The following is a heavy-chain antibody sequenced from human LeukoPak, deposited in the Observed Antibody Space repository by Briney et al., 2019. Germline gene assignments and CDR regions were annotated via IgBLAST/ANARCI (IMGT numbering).Heavy chain of an antibody. J-gene: IGHJ4*02. D-gene: IGHD3-10*01. CDR1: GGSISSSSYY. CDR3: VYMVRGVISG. V-gene: IGHV4-39*01. Sequence: SETLSLTCTVSGGSISSSSYYWGWIRQPPGKGLEWIGIISYSGSTYYNPSLKSRVTISVDTSKNQFSLKLSSVTAADTAIYYCVYMVRGVISGWGQGTLVTVSS. CDR2: ISYSGST.